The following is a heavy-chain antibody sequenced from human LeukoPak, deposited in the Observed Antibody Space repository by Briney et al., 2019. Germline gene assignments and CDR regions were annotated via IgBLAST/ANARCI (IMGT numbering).Heavy chain of an antibody. Sequence: SETLSLTCTVSGGSISSGSYYWSWIWQPAGTGLEWIGRIYTSGSTNYNPSLTIRVTISVDTSKNQFSLKLSSVTAADTAVYYCASGYCSSTSCHPPYYGMDVWGQGTTVTVSS. CDR1: GGSISSGSYY. J-gene: IGHJ6*02. D-gene: IGHD2-2*01. CDR2: IYTSGST. CDR3: ASGYCSSTSCHPPYYGMDV. V-gene: IGHV4-61*02.